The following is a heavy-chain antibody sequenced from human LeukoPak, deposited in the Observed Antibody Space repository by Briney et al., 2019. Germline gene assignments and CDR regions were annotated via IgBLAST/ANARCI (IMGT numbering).Heavy chain of an antibody. CDR3: AREGPIVGALPAAFDI. J-gene: IGHJ3*02. D-gene: IGHD1-26*01. CDR2: IYSGGST. Sequence: GGSLRLSCAASGFTASSNYMSWVRQAPGKGLEWVSVIYSGGSTYYADSVKGRFTISRDNSKNTLYPQMNSLRAEDTAVYYCAREGPIVGALPAAFDIWGQGTMVTVSS. CDR1: GFTASSNY. V-gene: IGHV3-53*01.